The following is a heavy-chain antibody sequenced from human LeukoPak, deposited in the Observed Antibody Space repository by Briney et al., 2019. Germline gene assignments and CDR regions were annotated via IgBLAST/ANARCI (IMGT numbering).Heavy chain of an antibody. Sequence: PGGSLRLSCAASGFTFSSYAMSWVRQAPRKGLEWVSAISGSGGSTYYADSVKGRFTISRDNSKNTLYLQMNSLRAEDTAVYYCAKSGPGLYYYYGMDVWGQGTTVTVSS. J-gene: IGHJ6*02. CDR2: ISGSGGST. V-gene: IGHV3-23*01. CDR1: GFTFSSYA. CDR3: AKSGPGLYYYYGMDV.